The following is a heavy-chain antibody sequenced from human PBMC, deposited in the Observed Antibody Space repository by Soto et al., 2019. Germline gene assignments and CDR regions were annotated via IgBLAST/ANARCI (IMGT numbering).Heavy chain of an antibody. Sequence: EVQLVESGGGLVQPGGSLRLSCAASGFTFSYYNMIWVRQAPGKGLEWVSYIDSSSSTIYYADSVNGRFTISRDNAKNSLYLQMNSLRDEDTAVYYCARGAVYCSGCSCYSRGPYYFDSWGQGTLVTVSS. CDR2: IDSSSSTI. V-gene: IGHV3-48*02. D-gene: IGHD2-15*01. CDR1: GFTFSYYN. J-gene: IGHJ4*02. CDR3: ARGAVYCSGCSCYSRGPYYFDS.